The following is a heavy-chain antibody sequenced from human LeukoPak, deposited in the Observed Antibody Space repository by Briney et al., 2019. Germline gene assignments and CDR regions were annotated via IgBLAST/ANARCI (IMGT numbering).Heavy chain of an antibody. CDR1: GRSISGFF. Sequence: SETLSLTCTVSGRSISGFFWTWIRQSPGKGQEYIGYIYYSGTTDYNPTLKSRVSMSVDTSKNQFFLNLTSVTAADTAIYYCARVGYGSGRWGWFDPWGQGTLVTVCS. D-gene: IGHD3-10*01. J-gene: IGHJ5*02. CDR3: ARVGYGSGRWGWFDP. V-gene: IGHV4-59*01. CDR2: IYYSGTT.